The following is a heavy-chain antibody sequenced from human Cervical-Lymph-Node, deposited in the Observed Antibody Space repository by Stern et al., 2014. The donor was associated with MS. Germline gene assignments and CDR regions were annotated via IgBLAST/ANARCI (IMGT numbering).Heavy chain of an antibody. Sequence: VQLVQSGAEVTKPWSSVKVSCKASGGTFSKFPSSWVRQAPGQGLEWMGGIFPVFGTPKYAQEFRGRVTITADVSTSTVYMELSSLRSDDTAVYYCALSSETSDRWYSLGYDLWGQGTLVTVSS. CDR1: GGTFSKFP. V-gene: IGHV1-69*01. CDR3: ALSSETSDRWYSLGYDL. CDR2: IFPVFGTP. J-gene: IGHJ5*02. D-gene: IGHD6-13*01.